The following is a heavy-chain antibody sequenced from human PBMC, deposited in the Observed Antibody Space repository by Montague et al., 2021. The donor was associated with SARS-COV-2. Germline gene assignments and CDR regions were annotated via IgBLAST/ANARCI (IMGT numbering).Heavy chain of an antibody. CDR1: GFSLTTKGTG. V-gene: IGHV2-5*01. J-gene: IGHJ6*02. Sequence: PALVKPTQTLTLTCSFSGFSLTTKGTGVTWIRQPPGKALEWLALIYGNDDKRYRPSLQTKLTIAKDTSKNQVILIMTDMDPADTGTSFCAHFRTHYNLFTGYWPNAMDVWGQGTTVTVSS. CDR2: IYGNDDK. D-gene: IGHD3-9*01. CDR3: AHFRTHYNLFTGYWPNAMDV.